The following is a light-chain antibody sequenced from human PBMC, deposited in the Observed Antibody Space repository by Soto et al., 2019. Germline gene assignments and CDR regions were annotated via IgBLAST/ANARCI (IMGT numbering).Light chain of an antibody. Sequence: QPVLTQPPSVSGAPGQRVTISCTGNSSNLGAGYDVHWYQQLPGAAPKLVIFGNRNRPSGVPDRFFGSKSGTSASLTIIGLQAEDEADYYCQSYDSSLSGSGVFGGGTKLTVL. CDR2: GNR. CDR3: QSYDSSLSGSGV. CDR1: SSNLGAGYD. V-gene: IGLV1-40*01. J-gene: IGLJ3*02.